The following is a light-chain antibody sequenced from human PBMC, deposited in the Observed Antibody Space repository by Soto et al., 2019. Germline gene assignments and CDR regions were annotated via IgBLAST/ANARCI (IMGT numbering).Light chain of an antibody. CDR1: NSDVGGYNY. Sequence: QSVLTQPASVSGSPGQSTTISCTGTNSDVGGYNYVSWYQQHPGKAPKLMIYEVSNRPSGVSNRFSGSKSGNTASLTISGLQAEDEADYYCSSYTSSSTSFGTGTKVTVL. V-gene: IGLV2-14*01. CDR3: SSYTSSSTS. J-gene: IGLJ1*01. CDR2: EVS.